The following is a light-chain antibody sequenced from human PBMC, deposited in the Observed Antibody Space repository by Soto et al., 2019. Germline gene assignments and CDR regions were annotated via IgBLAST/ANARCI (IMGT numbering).Light chain of an antibody. CDR2: DVS. V-gene: IGLV2-14*01. Sequence: QSALTQPASVSGSPGQSITISCTGTSSDVGGYHYVSWYQRHPGTAPKLMIYDVSNRPSGVSNRFSGSKSGNTASLTISGLQAEDEADYYCSSSTSSSTLVFGTGTKLTVL. J-gene: IGLJ1*01. CDR3: SSSTSSSTLV. CDR1: SSDVGGYHY.